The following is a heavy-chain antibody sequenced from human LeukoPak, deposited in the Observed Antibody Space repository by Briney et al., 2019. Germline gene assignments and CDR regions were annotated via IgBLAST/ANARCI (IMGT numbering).Heavy chain of an antibody. V-gene: IGHV1-2*02. Sequence: ASVKVSCKASGYTFTDYYMHWVRQAPGQGLEWMGWINPNSGGTNYAQKSQGRVTMTRDTSISTAYMELSRLRSDDTAVYYCARAGGYCGRISCPYYFDYWGQGSLVAVSS. J-gene: IGHJ4*02. CDR3: ARAGGYCGRISCPYYFDY. CDR2: INPNSGGT. D-gene: IGHD2-15*01. CDR1: GYTFTDYY.